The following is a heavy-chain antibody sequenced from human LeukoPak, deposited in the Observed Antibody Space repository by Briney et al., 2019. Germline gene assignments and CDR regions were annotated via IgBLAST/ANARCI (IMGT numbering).Heavy chain of an antibody. CDR2: IKFDGSST. CDR1: GFTFSNDW. J-gene: IGHJ6*03. CDR3: AREDGRGYYYYMDV. Sequence: GGSLRLSCAASGFTFSNDWMHWVRQAPGKGLVWVSRIKFDGSSTNYADFVKGRFTISRDNARNTVFLQMNSLGAEDTAVYYCAREDGRGYYYYMDVWGKGTTVTVSS. V-gene: IGHV3-74*01. D-gene: IGHD1-26*01.